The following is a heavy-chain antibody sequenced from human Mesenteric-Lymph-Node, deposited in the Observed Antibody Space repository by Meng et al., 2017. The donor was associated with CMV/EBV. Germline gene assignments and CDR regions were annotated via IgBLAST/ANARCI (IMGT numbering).Heavy chain of an antibody. V-gene: IGHV3-30*04. CDR2: ISYDGSNK. Sequence: EGSLRLSCAASGFTFSSYAMHWVRQAPGKGLEWVAVISYDGSNKYYADSVKGRFTISRDNAKNSLYLQMNSLRAEDTAVYYCARDSSWFDPWGQGTLVTVSS. CDR3: ARDSSWFDP. D-gene: IGHD2-2*01. J-gene: IGHJ5*02. CDR1: GFTFSSYA.